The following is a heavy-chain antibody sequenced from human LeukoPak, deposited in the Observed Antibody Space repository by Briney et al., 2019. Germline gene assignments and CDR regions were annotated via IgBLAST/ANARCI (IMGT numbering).Heavy chain of an antibody. J-gene: IGHJ4*02. CDR1: GLTFSSYW. Sequence: GGSLRLSCAASGLTFSSYWMSWVRQAPGKGLEWVANIKQDGSEKYYVDSVKGRFTISRDNAKNSLYLQMNSLRAEDTAVYYCARDWKYNWNYFFYWGQGTLVTVSS. D-gene: IGHD1-20*01. V-gene: IGHV3-7*01. CDR3: ARDWKYNWNYFFY. CDR2: IKQDGSEK.